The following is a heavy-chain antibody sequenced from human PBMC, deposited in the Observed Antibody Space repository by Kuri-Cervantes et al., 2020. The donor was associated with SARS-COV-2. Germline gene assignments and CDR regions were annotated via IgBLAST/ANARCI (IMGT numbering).Heavy chain of an antibody. V-gene: IGHV1-18*01. J-gene: IGHJ4*02. CDR2: ISAYNGNT. Sequence: ASVKVSCKASGYTSTSYGISWVRQAPGQGLEWMGWISAYNGNTNYAQKLQGRVTMTTDTSTSTAYMELRSLRSDDTAVYYCARAFCSSTSCYYFDYWGQGTLVTVSS. D-gene: IGHD2-2*01. CDR1: GYTSTSYG. CDR3: ARAFCSSTSCYYFDY.